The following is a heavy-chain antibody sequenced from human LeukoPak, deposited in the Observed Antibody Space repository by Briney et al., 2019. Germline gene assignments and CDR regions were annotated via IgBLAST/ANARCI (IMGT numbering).Heavy chain of an antibody. CDR2: ISFDGSNK. CDR1: GFTFSSYG. Sequence: GGSLRLSCAAPGFTFSSYGMHWVRQAPGKGLEWVAVISFDGSNKYYADSVKGRFTISRDNSKNTLYLQMNSLRAEDTAVYYCAKEQSHSYYYYGMDVWGQGTTVTVSS. D-gene: IGHD6-19*01. J-gene: IGHJ6*02. CDR3: AKEQSHSYYYYGMDV. V-gene: IGHV3-30*18.